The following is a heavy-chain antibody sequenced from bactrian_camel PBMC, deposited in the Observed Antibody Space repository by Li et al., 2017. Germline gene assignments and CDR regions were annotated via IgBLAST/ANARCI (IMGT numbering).Heavy chain of an antibody. CDR2: VDTQGRT. CDR3: ATGEGFDCSGAYCSLHY. Sequence: HVQLVESGGGSVQAGGSLKLACRFSGITYSAGCMGWFRQAPGKGREDIASVDTQGRTRIPMSVKGRFTISADNAKSTVYLQMNSLKSEDTALYFCATGEGFDCSGAYCSLHYWGQGTQVTVS. J-gene: IGHJ4*01. V-gene: IGHV3-2*01. CDR1: GITYSAGC. D-gene: IGHD3*01.